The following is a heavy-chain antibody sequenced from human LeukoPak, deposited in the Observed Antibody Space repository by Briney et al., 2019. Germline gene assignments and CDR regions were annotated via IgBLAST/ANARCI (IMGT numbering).Heavy chain of an antibody. CDR1: GGSISSGDYY. CDR2: IYYSGSS. J-gene: IGHJ3*02. Sequence: SETLSLTCTVSGGSISSGDYYWRWIRQPPGKGLEWIGYIYYSGSSSYNPYLKSRVTISVDTSKNQFSLKLSSVTAADTAVYYCARDSSMIWDAFDIWGQGTMVTVSS. V-gene: IGHV4-30-4*08. CDR3: ARDSSMIWDAFDI. D-gene: IGHD3/OR15-3a*01.